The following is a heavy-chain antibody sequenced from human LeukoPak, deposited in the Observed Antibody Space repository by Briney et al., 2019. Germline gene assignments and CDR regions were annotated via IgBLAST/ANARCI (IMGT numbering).Heavy chain of an antibody. D-gene: IGHD3-10*01. CDR3: ARGSGSYGY. Sequence: GGSLRLSCAASGFIFNNYWMRWVRQAPGKGLEWVANIKQDGSDKYYVDSVEGRFTISRDDAKNSLYLQMNSLRAEDSAMYYCARGSGSYGYWGQGTLVTVSS. CDR1: GFIFNNYW. J-gene: IGHJ4*02. V-gene: IGHV3-7*03. CDR2: IKQDGSDK.